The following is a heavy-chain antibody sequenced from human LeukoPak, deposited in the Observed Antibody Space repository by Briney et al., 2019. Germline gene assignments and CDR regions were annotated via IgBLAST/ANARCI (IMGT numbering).Heavy chain of an antibody. CDR2: ISTSGST. V-gene: IGHV4-61*02. J-gene: IGHJ4*02. Sequence: SQTLSLTCTVSDGSISSGSYYWTWIRQPAGKGLEWIGRISTSGSTNYNPSLKSRVTISADTSKNRFSLKLNSVTAADTAVYYCARAAAAGLDSWGQGTLVTVSS. CDR1: DGSISSGSYY. D-gene: IGHD6-13*01. CDR3: ARAAAAGLDS.